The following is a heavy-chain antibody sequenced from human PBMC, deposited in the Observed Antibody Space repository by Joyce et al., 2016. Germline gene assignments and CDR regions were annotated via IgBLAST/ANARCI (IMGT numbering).Heavy chain of an antibody. CDR1: GGSISSGDYY. J-gene: IGHJ4*02. CDR2: IFYSAST. Sequence: QVQLQESGPGLVKPSQTLSLTCSVSGGSISSGDYYWSWIRQHPGKGLDWIGYIFYSASTYKHPSLQSRVTMSLDTSKNQFSLKLNSVTAADTAVYYCAAVTYFDFWSGYVYWGQGALVTVSS. D-gene: IGHD3-3*01. V-gene: IGHV4-30-4*01. CDR3: AAVTYFDFWSGYVY.